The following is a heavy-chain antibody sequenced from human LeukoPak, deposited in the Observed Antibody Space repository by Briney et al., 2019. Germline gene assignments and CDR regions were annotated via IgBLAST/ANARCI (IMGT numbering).Heavy chain of an antibody. Sequence: SETLSLTCAVSGGSISSGGYYWSWIRQHPGKGLEWIGYIYYSGSTYYNPSLKSRVTISVDTSKNQFSLKLSSVTAADTAVYYCARANPYYYDSSGYFDYWGQGTLVTVSS. V-gene: IGHV4-31*11. D-gene: IGHD3-22*01. CDR1: GGSISSGGYY. CDR2: IYYSGST. J-gene: IGHJ4*02. CDR3: ARANPYYYDSSGYFDY.